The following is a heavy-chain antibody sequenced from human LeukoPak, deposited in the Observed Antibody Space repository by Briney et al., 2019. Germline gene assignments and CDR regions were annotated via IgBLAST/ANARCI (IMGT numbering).Heavy chain of an antibody. CDR3: ARVWGVAAAGGEIEY. J-gene: IGHJ4*02. D-gene: IGHD6-13*01. Sequence: GGSLRLSCAASGFTFSSYSMNWVRQAPGKGLEWVSYISSSSSTIYYADSVKGRFTISRDNAKNSLYLQMNSLRDEDTAVYYCARVWGVAAAGGEIEYWGQGTLVTVSS. CDR2: ISSSSSTI. V-gene: IGHV3-48*02. CDR1: GFTFSSYS.